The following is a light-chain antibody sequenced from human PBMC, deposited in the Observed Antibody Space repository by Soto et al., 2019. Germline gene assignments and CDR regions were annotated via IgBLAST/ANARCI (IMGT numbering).Light chain of an antibody. CDR3: QHRSNWTPLIT. V-gene: IGKV3-11*01. CDR2: DAS. J-gene: IGKJ5*01. Sequence: EIVLTQSPATLSLSPGERATLSCRASQSVSSYLAWYQQKPGQAPRLLIYDASNRATGIPARFSGSGSGTDFTLTISSLEPEDFAVYYCQHRSNWTPLITFVQGTRLEIK. CDR1: QSVSSY.